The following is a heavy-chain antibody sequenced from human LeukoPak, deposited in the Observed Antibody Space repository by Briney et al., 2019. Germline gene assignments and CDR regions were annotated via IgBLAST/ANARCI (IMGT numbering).Heavy chain of an antibody. CDR3: ARARYSTAIYYYYGMDV. V-gene: IGHV3-30-3*01. CDR2: ISYDGSNK. CDR1: GFTFSSYA. D-gene: IGHD6-13*01. J-gene: IGHJ6*02. Sequence: GRSLRLSCAASGFTFSSYAMHWLRQAPGKGREGVAVISYDGSNKYYADSVKGRFTISRDNSTNTLYLQMNSLRAEDTAVYYCARARYSTAIYYYYGMDVWGQGTTVTASS.